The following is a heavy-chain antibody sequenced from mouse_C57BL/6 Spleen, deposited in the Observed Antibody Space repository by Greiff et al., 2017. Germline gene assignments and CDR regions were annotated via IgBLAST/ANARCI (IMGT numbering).Heavy chain of an antibody. Sequence: VKLVESGPGLVAPSQSLSITCTVSGFSLTSYGVHWVRQPPGKGLEWLVVIWSDGSTTYNSALKSRLSISKDNSKSQVFLKMNSLQTDDTAMYYCARNYDYDEGYAMDYWGQGTSVTVSS. D-gene: IGHD2-4*01. V-gene: IGHV2-6*02. J-gene: IGHJ4*01. CDR1: GFSLTSYG. CDR2: IWSDGST. CDR3: ARNYDYDEGYAMDY.